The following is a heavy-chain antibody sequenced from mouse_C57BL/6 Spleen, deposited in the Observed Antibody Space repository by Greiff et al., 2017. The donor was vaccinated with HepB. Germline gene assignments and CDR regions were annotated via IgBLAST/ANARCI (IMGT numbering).Heavy chain of an antibody. V-gene: IGHV5-17*01. CDR2: ISSGSSTI. CDR3: ANADYYGSSYYAMDY. CDR1: GFTFSDDG. Sequence: EVKLMESGGGLVKPGGSLKLSCAASGFTFSDDGMHWVRQAPEKGLEWVAYISSGSSTIYYADTVKGRFTISRDNAKNTLFLQMTILRSEDTAMYYCANADYYGSSYYAMDYWGQGTSVTVSS. J-gene: IGHJ4*01. D-gene: IGHD1-1*01.